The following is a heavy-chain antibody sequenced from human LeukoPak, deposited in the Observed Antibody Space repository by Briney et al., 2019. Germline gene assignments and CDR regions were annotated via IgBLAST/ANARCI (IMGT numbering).Heavy chain of an antibody. CDR2: ISYDGSNK. Sequence: GGSLRLSCAASGFTFSSDAMHWVRQAPGKGLEWVAVISYDGSNKYYADSVKGRFTISRDNSKNTLYLQMNSLRAEDTAVYYCAKDTYYSPMGGYWGQGTLVTVSS. CDR1: GFTFSSDA. D-gene: IGHD1-26*01. CDR3: AKDTYYSPMGGY. V-gene: IGHV3-30*04. J-gene: IGHJ4*02.